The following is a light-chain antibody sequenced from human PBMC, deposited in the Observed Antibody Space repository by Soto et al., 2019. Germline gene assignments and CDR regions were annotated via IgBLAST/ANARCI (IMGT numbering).Light chain of an antibody. CDR2: GAS. J-gene: IGKJ4*01. Sequence: EIVMTQSPATLSVSPGERVTLSCRASQSVSGNLAWYQQKPGQAPRLLIYGASTRATGLPARFSGSGSGTEFTLTISILQSEDFSVYYCQQYNNWLFTFGGGTRVEIK. V-gene: IGKV3-15*01. CDR3: QQYNNWLFT. CDR1: QSVSGN.